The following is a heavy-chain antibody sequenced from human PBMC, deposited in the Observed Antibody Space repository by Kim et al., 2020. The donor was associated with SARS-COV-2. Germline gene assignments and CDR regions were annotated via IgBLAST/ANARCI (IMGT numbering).Heavy chain of an antibody. V-gene: IGHV1-2*02. CDR2: T. Sequence: TSHAQKFQGRVTMTRDTSINTAYMELSSLGSDDTAVYYCARIPANRGHGGDWGQGTLVTVSS. CDR3: ARIPANRGHGGD. D-gene: IGHD2-2*01. J-gene: IGHJ4*02.